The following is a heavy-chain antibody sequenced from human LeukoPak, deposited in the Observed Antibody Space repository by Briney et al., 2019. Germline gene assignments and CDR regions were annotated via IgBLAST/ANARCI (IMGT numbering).Heavy chain of an antibody. D-gene: IGHD3-10*01. CDR1: GFTFSSYG. CDR2: ISYDGSNK. V-gene: IGHV3-30*03. Sequence: SGGSLRLSCAASGFTFSSYGMHWVRQAPGKGLEWVAVISYDGSNKYYADSVKGRFTISRDNSKNTLYLQMNSLRAEDTAVYYCARRFGELLTDYFDYWGQGTLVTVSS. CDR3: ARRFGELLTDYFDY. J-gene: IGHJ4*02.